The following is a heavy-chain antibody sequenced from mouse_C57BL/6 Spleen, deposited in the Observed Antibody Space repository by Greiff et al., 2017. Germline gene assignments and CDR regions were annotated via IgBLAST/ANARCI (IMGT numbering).Heavy chain of an antibody. CDR3: ARDNGYPWFAY. J-gene: IGHJ3*01. D-gene: IGHD2-2*01. V-gene: IGHV5-4*01. CDR2: ISDGGSYT. CDR1: GFTFSSYA. Sequence: EVPGVESGGGLVQPGGSLTLSCAASGFTFSSYAMSWVRQTPEKRLEWVATISDGGSYTYYPDNVKGRFTISRDNAKNNLYLQMSHLKSEDTAMYYCARDNGYPWFAYWGQGTLVTVSA.